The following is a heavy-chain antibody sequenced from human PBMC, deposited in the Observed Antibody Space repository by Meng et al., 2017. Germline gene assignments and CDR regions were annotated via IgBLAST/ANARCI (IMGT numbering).Heavy chain of an antibody. V-gene: IGHV4-34*01. CDR2: INHRGST. J-gene: IGHJ4*02. Sequence: QLLQWVAGLLMPPVPLSLTCAVYGGPFSGYYWSWIRQPPGKGLEWIGEINHRGSTNYNPSLKSRVTISVETSKNQFSLKLSSVTAADTAVYYCACPAKLGYCSGGSCYSFENWGQGTLVTVSS. D-gene: IGHD2-15*01. CDR1: GGPFSGYY. CDR3: ACPAKLGYCSGGSCYSFEN.